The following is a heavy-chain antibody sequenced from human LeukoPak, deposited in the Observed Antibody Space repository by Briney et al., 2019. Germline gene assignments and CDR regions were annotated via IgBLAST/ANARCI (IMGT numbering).Heavy chain of an antibody. V-gene: IGHV3-30-3*01. CDR2: ISYDGSNK. Sequence: GGSLRLSCAASGFTFSTYAMHWVRQAPCKGLEWVAVISYDGSNKYYADSVKGRFTIFRDNSKTTLYLQMNSLRAEDTAVYYCARALDEGARFDYWGQGTLVTVSS. CDR1: GFTFSTYA. J-gene: IGHJ4*02. CDR3: ARALDEGARFDY.